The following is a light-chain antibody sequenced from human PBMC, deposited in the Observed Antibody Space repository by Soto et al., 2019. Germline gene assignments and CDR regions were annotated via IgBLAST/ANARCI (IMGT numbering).Light chain of an antibody. CDR1: QSVSSN. Sequence: EIVMTQSPATLSVSPGERATLSCRASQSVSSNLAWYDQNHDEAPRLHIYGASTRATGTPPRSSGSGSGTEFTLTISSLQSEDFAVYYCQQYNNWPPATFGQGTKVEIK. V-gene: IGKV3-15*01. J-gene: IGKJ1*01. CDR3: QQYNNWPPAT. CDR2: GAS.